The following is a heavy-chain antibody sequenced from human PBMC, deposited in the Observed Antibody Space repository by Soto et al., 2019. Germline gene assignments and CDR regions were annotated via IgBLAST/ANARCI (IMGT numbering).Heavy chain of an antibody. J-gene: IGHJ6*02. D-gene: IGHD2-15*01. CDR2: IYYSGST. CDR1: GGSLSGYY. CDR3: AREGAATANYGMDV. Sequence: SETLSLTCVVSGGSLSGYYWSWIRQHPGKGLEWIGYIYYSGSTYYNPSLKSRVTISVDTSKNQFSLKLSSVTAADTAVYYCAREGAATANYGMDVWGQGTTVTVSS. V-gene: IGHV4-31*11.